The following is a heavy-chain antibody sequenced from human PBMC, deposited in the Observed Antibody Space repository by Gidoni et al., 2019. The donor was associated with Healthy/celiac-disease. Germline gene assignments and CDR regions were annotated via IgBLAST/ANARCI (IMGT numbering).Heavy chain of an antibody. CDR1: GFTFRSYS. J-gene: IGHJ6*03. D-gene: IGHD2-15*01. CDR2: ISSSSRTI. CDR3: ARRGSCSGGSCLPYYYYYYYMDV. Sequence: VQLVESGGGLVQPGGSLRLSCAASGFTFRSYSMTWVRQAPGKGLEWVTYISSSSRTIYYADSVKCRFTISRDNAKNSLYLQMNSLRAEDTAVDYCARRGSCSGGSCLPYYYYYYYMDVWGKGTTVTVSS. V-gene: IGHV3-48*01.